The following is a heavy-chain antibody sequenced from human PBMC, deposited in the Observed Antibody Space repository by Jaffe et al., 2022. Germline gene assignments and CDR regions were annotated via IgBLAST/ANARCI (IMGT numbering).Heavy chain of an antibody. D-gene: IGHD5-18*01. CDR3: ARQPTAMVKYYFDY. CDR1: GGSINSYY. CDR2: IYYSGST. V-gene: IGHV4-59*01. Sequence: QVQLQESGPGLVKPSETLSLTCTVSGGSINSYYWSWIRQPPGKGLEWIGYIYYSGSTNYNPSLKSRVTMSVDTSKNQFSLQLSSVTAADTAVYYCARQPTAMVKYYFDYWGQGTLVTVSS. J-gene: IGHJ4*02.